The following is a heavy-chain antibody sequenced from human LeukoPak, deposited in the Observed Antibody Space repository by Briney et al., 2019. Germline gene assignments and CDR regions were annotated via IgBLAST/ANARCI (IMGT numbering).Heavy chain of an antibody. D-gene: IGHD6-13*01. CDR2: ISYDGSNK. CDR3: AKEMIAAADEYYFGY. Sequence: GGSLRLSCAASGFTFSSYGMHWVRQAPGKGLEWVAVISYDGSNKYYADSVKGRFTISRDNSKNTLYLQMNSLRAEDTAVYYCAKEMIAAADEYYFGYWGQGTLVTVSS. CDR1: GFTFSSYG. V-gene: IGHV3-30*18. J-gene: IGHJ4*02.